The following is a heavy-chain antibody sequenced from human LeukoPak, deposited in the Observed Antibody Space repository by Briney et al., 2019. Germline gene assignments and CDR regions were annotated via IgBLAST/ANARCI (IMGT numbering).Heavy chain of an antibody. Sequence: SETLSLTCAVYGGSFSGYYWSWIRQPPGQGLEWIGELNHSGSTNYNPSLKSRVTISVDTSKNQFSLKLSSVTAADTAVYYCARGIGWFGELLYRNQIDYWGQGTLVTVSS. CDR3: ARGIGWFGELLYRNQIDY. V-gene: IGHV4-34*01. CDR1: GGSFSGYY. CDR2: LNHSGST. J-gene: IGHJ4*02. D-gene: IGHD3-10*01.